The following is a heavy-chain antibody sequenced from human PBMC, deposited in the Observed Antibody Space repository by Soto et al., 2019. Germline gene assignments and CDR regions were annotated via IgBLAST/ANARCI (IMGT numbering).Heavy chain of an antibody. CDR2: IYPRDSDT. V-gene: IGHV5-51*01. Sequence: GESLKISCKCSGDTFANYWIAWVRHVPGKGLEWMGTIYPRDSDTKYSASFRGQVTISVDRSTDTAYLYWSSLRAADTAIYYCARGSDCRGGVCYPDAMDVWGQGTPVTVSS. CDR3: ARGSDCRGGVCYPDAMDV. J-gene: IGHJ6*02. D-gene: IGHD2-15*01. CDR1: GDTFANYW.